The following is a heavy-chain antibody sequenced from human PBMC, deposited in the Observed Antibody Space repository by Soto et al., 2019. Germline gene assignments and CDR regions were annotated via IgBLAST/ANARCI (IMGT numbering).Heavy chain of an antibody. Sequence: QVQLVESGGGVVQPGRSLRLSCAASGFTFSSYAMHWVRQAPGKGLEWGAVISYDGSNKYYADSVKGRFTISRDNSKNTLYLQMNSLRAEDTAVYYCARDLGNYGDYVDYWGQGTLVTVSS. CDR3: ARDLGNYGDYVDY. J-gene: IGHJ4*02. D-gene: IGHD4-17*01. CDR2: ISYDGSNK. V-gene: IGHV3-30-3*01. CDR1: GFTFSSYA.